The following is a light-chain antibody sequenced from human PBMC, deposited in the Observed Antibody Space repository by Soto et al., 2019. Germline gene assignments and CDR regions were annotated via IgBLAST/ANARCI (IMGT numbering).Light chain of an antibody. CDR3: TKSTHDPWT. CDR2: KIS. Sequence: DIVMTQTPLSSPVTLGQPASISCRSSQSLVHSNGETYLSWLQQRPGQPPRLLIYKISNRFSRVPYRLRGSGAETDFTLNNRRVAAEDVGVYYCTKSTHDPWTFGQGTRVDIK. CDR1: QSLVHSNGETY. V-gene: IGKV2-24*01. J-gene: IGKJ1*01.